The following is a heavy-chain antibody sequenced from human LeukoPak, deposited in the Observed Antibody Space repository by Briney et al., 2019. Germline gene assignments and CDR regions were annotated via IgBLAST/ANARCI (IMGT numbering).Heavy chain of an antibody. CDR2: IYHSGST. V-gene: IGHV4-30-2*01. Sequence: SQTLSLTCTVSGGSISSGGYYWSWIRQPPGKGLEWIGYIYHSGSTYYNPSLKSRVTISVDRSRNQFSLKLSSVTAADTAVYYCARVPIAARFPFDYWGQGTLVTVSS. CDR1: GGSISSGGYY. CDR3: ARVPIAARFPFDY. J-gene: IGHJ4*02. D-gene: IGHD6-6*01.